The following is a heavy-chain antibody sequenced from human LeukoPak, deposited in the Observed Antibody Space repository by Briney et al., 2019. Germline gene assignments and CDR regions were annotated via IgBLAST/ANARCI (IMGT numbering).Heavy chain of an antibody. CDR3: ARDLFRGGVTYYYGMDV. D-gene: IGHD2-15*01. CDR2: ISAYSGGT. Sequence: ASVRVSCKASGYTFTSYGISWVRQAPGQGLEWMGWISAYSGGTNYAQRFQGRVTMTRDTSISTAYMELSRLRSDDTAVYYCARDLFRGGVTYYYGMDVWGQGTTVTVSS. V-gene: IGHV1-2*02. J-gene: IGHJ6*02. CDR1: GYTFTSYG.